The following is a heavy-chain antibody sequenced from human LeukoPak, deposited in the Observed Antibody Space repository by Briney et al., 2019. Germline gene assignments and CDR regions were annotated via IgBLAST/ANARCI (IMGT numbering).Heavy chain of an antibody. CDR3: AKDSAYWYFDL. CDR1: GFTFSGYG. D-gene: IGHD3-10*01. CDR2: ISFDGSDK. Sequence: GGSLRLSCAASGFTFSGYGMHWVRQSPGKGLEWVAVISFDGSDKYYADSVKGRFTISRDNSKNTLCLQMNSLRAEDTAVYYCAKDSAYWYFDLWGRGTLVTVSS. J-gene: IGHJ2*01. V-gene: IGHV3-30*18.